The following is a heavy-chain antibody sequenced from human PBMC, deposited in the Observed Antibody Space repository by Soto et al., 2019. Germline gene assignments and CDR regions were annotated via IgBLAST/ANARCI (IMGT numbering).Heavy chain of an antibody. CDR3: ESGREYPTSDY. CDR1: GGTFSSYA. Sequence: SVKVSCKASGGTFSSYAISWVRQAPGQGLEWMGGIIPIFGTANYAQKFQGRVTITADESTSTAYMELSSLRSEDTAVYYCESGREYPTSDYWGQGTLVTVSS. J-gene: IGHJ4*02. D-gene: IGHD2-2*02. V-gene: IGHV1-69*13. CDR2: IIPIFGTA.